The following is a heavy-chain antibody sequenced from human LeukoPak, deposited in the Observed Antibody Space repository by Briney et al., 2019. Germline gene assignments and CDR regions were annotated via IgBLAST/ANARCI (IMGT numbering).Heavy chain of an antibody. CDR2: ISAYNGNT. Sequence: ASVKVSCKASGYTFTSYGISWVRQAPGQGLEWKGWISAYNGNTNYAQKLQGRVTMTTDTSTSTAYMELRSLRSDDTALYYCATNYYDSSGYYSIDYWGQGTLVTVSS. D-gene: IGHD3-22*01. CDR1: GYTFTSYG. J-gene: IGHJ4*02. V-gene: IGHV1-18*04. CDR3: ATNYYDSSGYYSIDY.